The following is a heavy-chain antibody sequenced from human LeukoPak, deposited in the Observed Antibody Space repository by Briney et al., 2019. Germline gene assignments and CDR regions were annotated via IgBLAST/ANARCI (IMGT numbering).Heavy chain of an antibody. Sequence: ASVKVSCKASGYTFTGYYMHWVRQAPGQGLEWMGWINHNSGGTNYAQKFQGRVTMTRDTSISTAYMELSRLRSDDTAVYYCARENSSSSHYYYYYGMDVWGQGTTVTVSS. CDR1: GYTFTGYY. J-gene: IGHJ6*02. CDR3: ARENSSSSHYYYYYGMDV. V-gene: IGHV1-2*02. D-gene: IGHD6-6*01. CDR2: INHNSGGT.